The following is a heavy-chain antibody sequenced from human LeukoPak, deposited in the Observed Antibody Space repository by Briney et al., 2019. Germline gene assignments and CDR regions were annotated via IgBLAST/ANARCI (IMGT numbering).Heavy chain of an antibody. CDR3: ARDGSDYYDSSAYSTY. CDR1: GSSISSHY. Sequence: SETLSLTCTVSGSSISSHYWSWIRQAAGKRLEWIGRMYTSGSTNYNTSLKSRVTMSVDTSKNQFSLKVTSVTAADTAVYHCARDGSDYYDSSAYSTYWGQGILVTASS. D-gene: IGHD3-22*01. J-gene: IGHJ4*02. CDR2: MYTSGST. V-gene: IGHV4-4*07.